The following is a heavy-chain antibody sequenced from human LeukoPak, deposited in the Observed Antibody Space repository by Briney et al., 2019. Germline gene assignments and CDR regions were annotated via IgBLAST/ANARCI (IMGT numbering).Heavy chain of an antibody. Sequence: GGSLRLSCAASGFTVSSNYMSWVRQAPGKGLEWVSVIYSGGSTYYADSVKGRFTISRDNSKNTLYLQMNSLRAEDTAVYYCARVAPNYYYYGMDVWGQGTTVTVSS. CDR2: IYSGGST. CDR3: ARVAPNYYYYGMDV. CDR1: GFTVSSNY. J-gene: IGHJ6*02. V-gene: IGHV3-66*01.